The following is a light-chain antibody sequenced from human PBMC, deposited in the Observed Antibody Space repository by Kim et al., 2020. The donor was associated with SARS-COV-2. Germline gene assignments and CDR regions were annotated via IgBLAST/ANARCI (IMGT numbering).Light chain of an antibody. V-gene: IGKV4-1*01. CDR2: WAS. CDR1: RSGLNNSNKKNY. Sequence: RATIHRKSRRSGLNNSNKKNYVAWYQQKSGQPPKLLIYWASTRESGVPDRLSGSGSGTDFTLTINNLQVEDVAVYYCQQYFSSPYTFGQWTKLEI. CDR3: QQYFSSPYT. J-gene: IGKJ2*01.